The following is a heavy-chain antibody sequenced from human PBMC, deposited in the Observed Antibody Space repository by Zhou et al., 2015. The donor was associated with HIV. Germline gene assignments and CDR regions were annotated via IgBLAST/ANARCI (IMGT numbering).Heavy chain of an antibody. CDR2: IKSKTDGETT. V-gene: IGHV3-15*01. Sequence: EVQLVESGGGLVKPGGSLRLSCVASEFTFTTAWMSWVRQVPGKGLEWVGRIKSKTDGETTDYSAPVKGRFTISRDDSENTLYLQMNSLKTEDTAVYYCATDIAYTRNYYYYTDVWGKGTXVTVSS. D-gene: IGHD3-16*01. CDR1: EFTFTTAW. J-gene: IGHJ6*03. CDR3: ATDIAYTRNYYYYTDV.